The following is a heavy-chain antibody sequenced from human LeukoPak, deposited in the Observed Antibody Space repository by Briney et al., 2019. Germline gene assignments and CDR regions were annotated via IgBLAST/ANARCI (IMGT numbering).Heavy chain of an antibody. CDR2: IYTSGST. D-gene: IGHD2-2*01. CDR3: ARDHLEWWDIVVVPAARRYNWFDP. V-gene: IGHV4-4*07. CDR1: GGSISSYY. Sequence: SETLSLTCTVSGGSISSYYWSWIRQPAGKGLEWTGRIYTSGSTNYNPSLKSRVTMSVDTSKNQFSLKLSSVTAADTAVYYCARDHLEWWDIVVVPAARRYNWFDPWGQGTLVTVSS. J-gene: IGHJ5*02.